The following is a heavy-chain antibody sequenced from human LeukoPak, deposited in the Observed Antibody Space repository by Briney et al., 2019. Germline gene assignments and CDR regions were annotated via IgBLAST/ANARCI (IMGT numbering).Heavy chain of an antibody. V-gene: IGHV4-34*01. CDR2: INHSGST. CDR3: ARRASKVRGVIITVFDY. J-gene: IGHJ4*02. CDR1: GFTFSSYS. Sequence: GSLRLSCAASGFTFSSYSMNWIRQPPGKGLEWIGEINHSGSTNYNPSLKSRVTISVDTSKNQFSLKLSSVTAADTAVYYCARRASKVRGVIITVFDYWGQGTLVTVSS. D-gene: IGHD3-10*01.